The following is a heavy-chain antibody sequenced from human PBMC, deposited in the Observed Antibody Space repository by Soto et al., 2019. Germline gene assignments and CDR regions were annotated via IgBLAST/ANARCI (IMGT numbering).Heavy chain of an antibody. V-gene: IGHV1-2*02. D-gene: IGHD3-10*01. CDR3: ATQNPAYYYGSGSYRDAFAI. CDR2: INPKRGGT. Sequence: GASVKVSCKASGYTFTGYYMHWVRQAPGQGLEWMGWINPKRGGTNYAQKFQGRVTMTRATSISTAYMEQSRLRSDDTAVYYCATQNPAYYYGSGSYRDAFAICGQGTMVTVSS. CDR1: GYTFTGYY. J-gene: IGHJ3*02.